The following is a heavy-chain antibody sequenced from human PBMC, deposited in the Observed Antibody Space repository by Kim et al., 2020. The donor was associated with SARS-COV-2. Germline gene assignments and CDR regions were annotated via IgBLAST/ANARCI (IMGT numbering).Heavy chain of an antibody. J-gene: IGHJ2*01. D-gene: IGHD6-13*01. CDR3: AKELGIAAAATGCYFDL. Sequence: VKGRFTISRDNSKNPLYLQMNSLRAEDTAVYYCAKELGIAAAATGCYFDLWGRGTLVTVSS. V-gene: IGHV3-30*02.